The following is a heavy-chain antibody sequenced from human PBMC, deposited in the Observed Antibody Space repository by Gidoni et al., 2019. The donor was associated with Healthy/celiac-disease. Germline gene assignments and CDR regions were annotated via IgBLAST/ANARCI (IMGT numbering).Heavy chain of an antibody. J-gene: IGHJ6*02. V-gene: IGHV3-43*02. Sequence: EVQLVESGGGVVQPGGSLRLSCAASGLTFDDYAMPWVRQAPGKGLEWVSLISGDCGSTYYADYVKGRFTISRDNSKNSLYLQMNSLRTEDTALYYCAKDKGKYSSSWYRKYYYYGMDVWGQGTTVTVSS. CDR2: ISGDCGST. D-gene: IGHD6-13*01. CDR3: AKDKGKYSSSWYRKYYYYGMDV. CDR1: GLTFDDYA.